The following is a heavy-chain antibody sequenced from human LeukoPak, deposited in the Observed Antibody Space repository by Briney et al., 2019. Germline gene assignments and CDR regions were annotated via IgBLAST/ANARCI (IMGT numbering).Heavy chain of an antibody. CDR2: IYTSGST. CDR3: SSLFYYDSSGYSYNFDY. V-gene: IGHV4-4*07. D-gene: IGHD3-22*01. Sequence: KPSETLSLTCTVSGGSISSYYWSWIRQPAGKGLEWIGRIYTSGSTNYNPSLKSRVTMSVDTSKNQFSLELRSVTAADTAVYYCSSLFYYDSSGYSYNFDYWGQGTLVTVSS. J-gene: IGHJ4*02. CDR1: GGSISSYY.